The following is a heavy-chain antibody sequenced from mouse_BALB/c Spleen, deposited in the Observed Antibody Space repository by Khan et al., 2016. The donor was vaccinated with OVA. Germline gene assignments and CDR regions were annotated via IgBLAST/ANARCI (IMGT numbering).Heavy chain of an antibody. V-gene: IGHV2-2*01. CDR3: ARNSYMYDFTY. Sequence: QVQLQQSGPGLVQPSQSLSITCTVSGFSLNTYGIHWIRQSQGNGLEWLGVIRSGGSTDYNGAFISRLNITKDNSKSQVFFKMSSLQADDTAIYYCARNSYMYDFTYWGQGTLVTVSA. CDR2: IRSGGST. CDR1: GFSLNTYG. D-gene: IGHD2-14*01. J-gene: IGHJ3*01.